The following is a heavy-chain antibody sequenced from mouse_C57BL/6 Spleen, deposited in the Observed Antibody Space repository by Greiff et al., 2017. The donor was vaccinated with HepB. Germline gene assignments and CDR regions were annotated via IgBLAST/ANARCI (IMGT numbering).Heavy chain of an antibody. Sequence: VQLLQSGAELVRPGASVKLSCTASGFNIKDDSMHWVKQRPEQGLEWIGWIDPENGDTEYASKFQGKATITADTSSNTAYLQLSSLTSEDTAVYYCTKTGVDDNAMDYWGQGTSVTVSS. CDR3: TKTGVDDNAMDY. D-gene: IGHD1-1*01. CDR1: GFNIKDDS. CDR2: IDPENGDT. J-gene: IGHJ4*01. V-gene: IGHV14-4*01.